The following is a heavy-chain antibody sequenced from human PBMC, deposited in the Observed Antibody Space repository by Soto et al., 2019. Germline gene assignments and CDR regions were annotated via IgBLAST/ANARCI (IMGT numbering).Heavy chain of an antibody. CDR2: IGTIGDT. CDR3: ARKIREAVGRGHNYNGIDF. D-gene: IGHD6-13*01. V-gene: IGHV3-13*04. CDR1: GFNFRNYD. Sequence: PGGSLRLSCAASGFNFRNYDMHWVRHVPGKGLEWVSAIGTIGDTYYRDSVKGRFTISREDAKYSLYLQMNSLTAGDTAVYYWARKIREAVGRGHNYNGIDFWGKGTTVTVPS. J-gene: IGHJ6*04.